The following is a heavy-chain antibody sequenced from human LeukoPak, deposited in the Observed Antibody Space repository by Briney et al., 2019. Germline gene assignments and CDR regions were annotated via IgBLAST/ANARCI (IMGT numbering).Heavy chain of an antibody. V-gene: IGHV3-23*01. D-gene: IGHD3-10*01. CDR3: AKDELLWFGELAGIPY. Sequence: GGSLRLSCAASGFTFSSYAMSWVRQAQGKGLEWVSAISGSGGSTYYADSVKGRFTIPRDNSKNTLYLQMNSLRAEDTAVYYCAKDELLWFGELAGIPYWGQGTLVTVSS. J-gene: IGHJ4*02. CDR1: GFTFSSYA. CDR2: ISGSGGST.